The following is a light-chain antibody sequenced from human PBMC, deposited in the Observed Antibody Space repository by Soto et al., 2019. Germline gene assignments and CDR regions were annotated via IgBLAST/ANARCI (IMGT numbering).Light chain of an antibody. CDR2: KAS. J-gene: IGKJ2*01. CDR1: QSISSW. Sequence: DIRMTQSPSTLSASPGDRVTITCRASQSISSWLAWYQQKPGKAPKLLIYKASSLESGVPSRFSGSGSGTEFTLTISSLQPDDFATYYCQQYNSYSHTFGEGTKLEIK. V-gene: IGKV1-5*03. CDR3: QQYNSYSHT.